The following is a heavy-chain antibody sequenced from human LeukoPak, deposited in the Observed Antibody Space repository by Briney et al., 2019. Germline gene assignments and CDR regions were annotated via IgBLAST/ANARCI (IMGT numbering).Heavy chain of an antibody. J-gene: IGHJ3*02. CDR3: ARTLEVTYSSNWAPRGAFDI. Sequence: SETLSLTCAVYGGSFSGYYWSWIRQPPGKGLEWIGEINHSGSTNYNPSLKSRVTISVDTSKNQFSLKLSSVTAADTAVYYCARTLEVTYSSNWAPRGAFDIWGQGTMVTVYS. V-gene: IGHV4-34*01. CDR2: INHSGST. D-gene: IGHD6-13*01. CDR1: GGSFSGYY.